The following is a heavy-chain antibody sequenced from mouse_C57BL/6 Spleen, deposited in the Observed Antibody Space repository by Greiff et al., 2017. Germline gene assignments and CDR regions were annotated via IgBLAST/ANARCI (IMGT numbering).Heavy chain of an antibody. D-gene: IGHD1-1*01. CDR3: ARDYYGSSSYYFDY. J-gene: IGHJ2*01. Sequence: EVMLVESGGDLVKPGGSLKLSCAASGFSFSSYGMSWVRQTPDKRLEWVATISSGGSYTYYPDSVKGRFTISRDNAKNTLYLQMSSLNSEDTAMYYCARDYYGSSSYYFDYWGQGTTLTVSS. CDR2: ISSGGSYT. V-gene: IGHV5-6*01. CDR1: GFSFSSYG.